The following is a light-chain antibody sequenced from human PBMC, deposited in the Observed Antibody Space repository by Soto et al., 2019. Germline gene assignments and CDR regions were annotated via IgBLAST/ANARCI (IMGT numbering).Light chain of an antibody. CDR3: LQHKTYPGT. CDR1: QGIRRD. Sequence: DIQMTQSPSSLSASVGDRVTITCRASQGIRRDLGWFQQKPGKAPKRLIYAAGSLESGVPSRFSGSGSGTEFTLTISSLQPEDFATYFCLQHKTYPGTFGQGTKVEIK. J-gene: IGKJ1*01. V-gene: IGKV1-17*01. CDR2: AAG.